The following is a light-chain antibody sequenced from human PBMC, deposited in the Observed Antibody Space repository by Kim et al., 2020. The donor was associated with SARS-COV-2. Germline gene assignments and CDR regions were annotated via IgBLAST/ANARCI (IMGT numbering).Light chain of an antibody. CDR3: LSYTSSGASI. CDR1: SSDIGGYNF. J-gene: IGLJ2*01. Sequence: GQSITISCTGTSSDIGGYNFVSWFQQHPGRAPKLMISNVNKWPSGVSNRFSGSKSGNTASLTISGLQAEDEADYYCLSYTSSGASIFGGGTQLTVL. V-gene: IGLV2-14*03. CDR2: NVN.